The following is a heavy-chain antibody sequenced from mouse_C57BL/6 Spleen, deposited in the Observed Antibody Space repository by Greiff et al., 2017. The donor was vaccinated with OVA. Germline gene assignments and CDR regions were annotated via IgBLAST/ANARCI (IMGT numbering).Heavy chain of an antibody. V-gene: IGHV5-17*01. Sequence: EVNLVESGGGLVKPGGSLKLSCAASGFTFSDYGMHWVRQAPEKGLEWVAYISSGSSTIYYADTVKGRFTISRDNAKNTLFLQMTSLRSEDTAMYYCARPLDGYWFAYWGQGTLVTVSA. J-gene: IGHJ3*01. CDR1: GFTFSDYG. CDR2: ISSGSSTI. CDR3: ARPLDGYWFAY. D-gene: IGHD2-3*01.